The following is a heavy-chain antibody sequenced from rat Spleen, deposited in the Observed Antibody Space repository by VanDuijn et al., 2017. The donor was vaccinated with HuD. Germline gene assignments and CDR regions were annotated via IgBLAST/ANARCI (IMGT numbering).Heavy chain of an antibody. D-gene: IGHD1-12*02. Sequence: EVQLVESGGGLVQPGRSMKLSCAASGFTFSNYYMAWVRQAPTKGLEWVASISTGGGNTYYRDSVKGRFTISRDNAKSTLYLQMDSLRSEDTATYYCARHDYDGPQMVMDAWGQGASVTVSS. CDR1: GFTFSNYY. CDR3: ARHDYDGPQMVMDA. J-gene: IGHJ4*01. CDR2: ISTGGGNT. V-gene: IGHV5-25*01.